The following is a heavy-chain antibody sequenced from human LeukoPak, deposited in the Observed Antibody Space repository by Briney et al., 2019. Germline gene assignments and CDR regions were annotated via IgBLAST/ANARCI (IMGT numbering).Heavy chain of an antibody. CDR1: GGSISSSSYY. CDR2: IYYIGST. J-gene: IGHJ3*02. Sequence: SETLSLTCTVSGGSISSSSYYWGWIRQPPGKRLEWIGSIYYIGSTYYNPSLKSRVTISVDTSKNQFSLKLSSVTAADTAVYYCARDATYYDFWSGYYPDDAFDIWGQGTMVTVSS. D-gene: IGHD3-3*01. CDR3: ARDATYYDFWSGYYPDDAFDI. V-gene: IGHV4-39*07.